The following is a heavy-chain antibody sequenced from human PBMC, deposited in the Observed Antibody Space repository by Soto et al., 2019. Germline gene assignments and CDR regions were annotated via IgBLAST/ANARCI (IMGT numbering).Heavy chain of an antibody. CDR1: GGSMSSGGYY. V-gene: IGHV4-31*03. J-gene: IGHJ4*02. CDR2: IYYSGST. Sequence: SETMYLTCTVPGGSMSSGGYYWSWIRQHPGKGLEWIGYIYYSGSTYYNPSLKSRVTISVDTSKNQFSLKLSSVTAADTAVYYCARGVGYYDFWSGGYDYWGQGTLVTVSS. CDR3: ARGVGYYDFWSGGYDY. D-gene: IGHD3-3*01.